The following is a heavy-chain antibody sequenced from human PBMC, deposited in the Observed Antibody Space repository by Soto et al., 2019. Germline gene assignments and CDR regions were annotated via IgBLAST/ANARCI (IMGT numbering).Heavy chain of an antibody. CDR3: ARVAGFWSGYYDHPRRYYYYYGMDV. J-gene: IGHJ6*02. D-gene: IGHD3-3*01. V-gene: IGHV4-30-4*01. Sequence: PSETLSLTCTVSGGSISSGDYYWSGIRQPPVTGLEWIGYIYYSGSTYYNPSLKSRVTISVDTSKNQFSLKLSSVTAADTAVYYCARVAGFWSGYYDHPRRYYYYYGMDVWGQGTTVTVSS. CDR1: GGSISSGDYY. CDR2: IYYSGST.